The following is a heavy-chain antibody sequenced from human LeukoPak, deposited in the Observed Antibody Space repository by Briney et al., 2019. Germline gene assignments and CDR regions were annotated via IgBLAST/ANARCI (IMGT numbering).Heavy chain of an antibody. CDR2: ISYDGSNK. Sequence: GGSLRLSCAASGVTFSSYAMHWVRQAPGKGLEWVAVISYDGSNKYYADSVKGRFTISRDNSKNTLYLQMNSLRAEDTAVYYCAGETGSAVGSTDFDYWGQGTLVTVSS. D-gene: IGHD4-17*01. CDR3: AGETGSAVGSTDFDY. CDR1: GVTFSSYA. V-gene: IGHV3-30-3*01. J-gene: IGHJ4*02.